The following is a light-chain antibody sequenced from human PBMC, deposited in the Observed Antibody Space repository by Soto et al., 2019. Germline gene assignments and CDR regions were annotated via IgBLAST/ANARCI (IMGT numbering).Light chain of an antibody. CDR3: QQYYSYPLIT. J-gene: IGKJ5*01. V-gene: IGKV1-39*01. CDR1: QSISTY. CDR2: AAS. Sequence: DIQMTQSPSSLSASVGDRVTITCRASQSISTYLHWYRQKPGKAPKLLIFAASTLHSGVPSRFSGSGSGTDFTLTISNLQSEDFATYYCQQYYSYPLITFGQGTRLEIK.